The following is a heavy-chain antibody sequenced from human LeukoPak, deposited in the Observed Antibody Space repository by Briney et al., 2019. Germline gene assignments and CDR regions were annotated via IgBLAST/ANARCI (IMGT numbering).Heavy chain of an antibody. D-gene: IGHD3-16*02. J-gene: IGHJ4*02. Sequence: PSETLSLICVVSNDSVNNDFYWGWLRQPPGKGLEWIGIIYHTGSTDYNPSLKSRVSISVDTSKNHFSLRLTSVTAADTAVYYCARDKDGYVWRTYRWWGQGILVTVSS. CDR2: IYHTGST. V-gene: IGHV4-38-2*02. CDR3: ARDKDGYVWRTYRW. CDR1: NDSVNNDFY.